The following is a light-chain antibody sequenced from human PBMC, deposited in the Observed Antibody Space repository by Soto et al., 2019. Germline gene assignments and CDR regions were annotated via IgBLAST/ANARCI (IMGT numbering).Light chain of an antibody. CDR1: QSVSRS. V-gene: IGKV3-15*01. J-gene: IGKJ1*01. Sequence: EVVMTQSPATLSMSPGERATLSCRASQSVSRSLAWYQQTPGQAPRLLIYGASTMATCITDRFSGSGSGTVFTLTISSPQAEDFATCYCQQYNNWWTFGQGTKVEIK. CDR2: GAS. CDR3: QQYNNWWT.